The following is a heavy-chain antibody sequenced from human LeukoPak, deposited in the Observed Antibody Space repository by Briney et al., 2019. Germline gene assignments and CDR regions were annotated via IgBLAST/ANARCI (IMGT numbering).Heavy chain of an antibody. V-gene: IGHV3-33*01. CDR1: GFTFSIYA. Sequence: PGGSLRLACAASGFTFSIYAMHWVRQAPGKGLEWVAVIWYDGSNKYNVDSVKGRFTISRDNSKNMMYLQINSLRADDTAVYYCARDGYGMDVWGQGTTVTVSS. CDR2: IWYDGSNK. CDR3: ARDGYGMDV. J-gene: IGHJ6*02.